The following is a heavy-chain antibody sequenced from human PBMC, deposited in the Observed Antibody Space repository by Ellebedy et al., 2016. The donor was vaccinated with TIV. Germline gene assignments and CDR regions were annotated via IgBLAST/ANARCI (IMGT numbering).Heavy chain of an antibody. CDR3: AKPKTTGWWGGPFDY. CDR2: IYSSGGT. CDR1: GFTVSSNY. Sequence: GGSLRLSCAASGFTVSSNYMSWVRQAPGRGLEWVSTIYSSGGTYYAGSVKGRFTISRDNSKNILYLQMNSLGAEDTAIYYCAKPKTTGWWGGPFDYWGQGTLVTVSS. V-gene: IGHV3-53*01. J-gene: IGHJ4*02. D-gene: IGHD2-15*01.